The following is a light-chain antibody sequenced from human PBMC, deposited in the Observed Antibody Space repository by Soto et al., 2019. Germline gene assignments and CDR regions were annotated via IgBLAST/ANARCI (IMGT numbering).Light chain of an antibody. CDR1: QSVSSSY. J-gene: IGKJ4*01. Sequence: IVLTQSPGTLSLSTGERATLSCRASQSVSSSYLAWYQQKPGQAPRLLIYGASSRATGIPDRFSGSGSGTDFTLTISRLEPEDFAVYYCQQYGSSPLITFGGGTKV. CDR2: GAS. V-gene: IGKV3-20*01. CDR3: QQYGSSPLIT.